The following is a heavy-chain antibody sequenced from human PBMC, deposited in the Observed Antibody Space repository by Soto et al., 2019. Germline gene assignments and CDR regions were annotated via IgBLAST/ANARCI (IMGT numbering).Heavy chain of an antibody. V-gene: IGHV4-59*08. CDR2: FYYGS. CDR1: RGSISNYY. CDR3: ARHVDVDQRGMDV. D-gene: IGHD5-12*01. J-gene: IGHJ6*02. Sequence: QVQLQESGPGLVKPSETLSLTCTVSRGSISNYYWSWIRQPPGKGLEWIGYFYYGSKYNPSIKSRVTISGDTARNQFSLKLSSVTAADTAVYYCARHVDVDQRGMDVWGRGTSVTVSS.